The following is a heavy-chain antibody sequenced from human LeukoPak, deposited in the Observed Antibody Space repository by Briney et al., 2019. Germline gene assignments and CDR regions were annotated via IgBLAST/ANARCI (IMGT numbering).Heavy chain of an antibody. CDR2: IYYSGST. CDR3: ARDASRGTWDAFDI. CDR1: GSSISSYY. V-gene: IGHV4-59*01. Sequence: SETLSLTCTVSGSSISSYYWSWIRQPPGKGLEWIGYIYYSGSTNYNPSLKSRVTISVDTSKNQFSLKLSSVTAADTAVYYCARDASRGTWDAFDIWGQGTMVTVSS. J-gene: IGHJ3*02.